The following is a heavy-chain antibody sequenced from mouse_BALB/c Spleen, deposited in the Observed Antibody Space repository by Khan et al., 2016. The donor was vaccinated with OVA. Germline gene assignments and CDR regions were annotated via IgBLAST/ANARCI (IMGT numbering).Heavy chain of an antibody. D-gene: IGHD2-14*01. Sequence: VQGVESGAELARPGASVKMSCKASGYTFTSYTMHWVKQRPGQGLEWIGHINPSSGYTNYNQKFKDKATLTADKSSRIAYMQLSSLTSEDSAVYYCASEGAYYRADGWFAYWGQGTLVTVSA. CDR3: ASEGAYYRADGWFAY. J-gene: IGHJ3*01. CDR1: GYTFTSYT. CDR2: INPSSGYT. V-gene: IGHV1-4*01.